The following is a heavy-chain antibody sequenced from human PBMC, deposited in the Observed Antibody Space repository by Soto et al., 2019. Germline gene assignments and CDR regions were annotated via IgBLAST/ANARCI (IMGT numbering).Heavy chain of an antibody. CDR3: AREGHYYDSSGYYLAWFDP. V-gene: IGHV3-11*01. Sequence: GGSLRLSCAASGFTFSDYYMSWIRQAPGKGLEWVSYISSSGSTIYYADSVKGRFTISGDNAKNSLYLQMNSLRAEDTAVYYCAREGHYYDSSGYYLAWFDPWGQGTLVTVSS. D-gene: IGHD3-22*01. CDR1: GFTFSDYY. CDR2: ISSSGSTI. J-gene: IGHJ5*02.